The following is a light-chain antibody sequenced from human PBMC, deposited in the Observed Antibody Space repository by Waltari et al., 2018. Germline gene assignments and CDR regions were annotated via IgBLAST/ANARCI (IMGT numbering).Light chain of an antibody. CDR3: QQYYGYPPS. V-gene: IGKV4-1*01. J-gene: IGKJ2*01. CDR1: RSILSTSNKKNH. Sequence: DIDMTQSPDSLAVSLGQRATINCTSGRSILSTSNKKNHLAWYQQRPGQPPKMLIYWGSTRLTGVPERFRGSGSGTDFTFTLFSLQAEDEGIYLRQQYYGYPPSFGQGTNVQIK. CDR2: WGS.